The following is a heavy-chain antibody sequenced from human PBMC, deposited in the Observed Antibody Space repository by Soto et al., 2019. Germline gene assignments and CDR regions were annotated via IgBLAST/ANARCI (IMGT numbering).Heavy chain of an antibody. D-gene: IGHD3-10*01. V-gene: IGHV1-3*04. CDR1: GYTFTSYA. Sequence: ASVKVSCKASGYTFTSYAMHWVRQAPGQRLEWMGWINTDNGNTKYSQKFQGRVTITRDTSATTAYMELSSLRSEDTAVYYCAREKGIRGPPFDYWARDTRAPVS. CDR3: AREKGIRGPPFDY. J-gene: IGHJ4*02. CDR2: INTDNGNT.